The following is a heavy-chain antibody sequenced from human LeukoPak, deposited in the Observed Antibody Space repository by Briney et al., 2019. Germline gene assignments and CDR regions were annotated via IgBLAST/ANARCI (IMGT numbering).Heavy chain of an antibody. Sequence: GGSLGLSCAASGFTFSSYGMDWVRQAPGKGLEWVSAISGSGGSTYYADSVKGRFTISRDNSKNTLYLQMNSLRAEDTAVYYCAKAFAVRDFDWLPDAVDYWGQGTLVTVSS. CDR2: ISGSGGST. D-gene: IGHD3-9*01. CDR1: GFTFSSYG. J-gene: IGHJ4*02. CDR3: AKAFAVRDFDWLPDAVDY. V-gene: IGHV3-23*01.